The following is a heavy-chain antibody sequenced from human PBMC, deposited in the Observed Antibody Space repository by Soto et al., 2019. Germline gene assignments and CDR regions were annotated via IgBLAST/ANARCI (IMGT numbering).Heavy chain of an antibody. CDR1: GYTFSRYR. D-gene: IGHD2-8*01. J-gene: IGHJ6*02. Sequence: QGQLVQSGPEAKKPGASVKVSCKASGYTFSRYRISWVRQAPGQGLEWMGWISGYNGDTKYAQKVQGRVTMTIDTSTYTAYMELGSLTSDDTAIYYCAKNGQPPYYYYGMDVWGQGTTVTVSS. CDR3: AKNGQPPYYYYGMDV. CDR2: ISGYNGDT. V-gene: IGHV1-18*01.